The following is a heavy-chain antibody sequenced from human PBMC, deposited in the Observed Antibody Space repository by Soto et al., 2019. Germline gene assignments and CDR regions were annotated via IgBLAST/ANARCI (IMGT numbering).Heavy chain of an antibody. V-gene: IGHV4-34*01. D-gene: IGHD6-13*01. CDR2: INHSGTT. J-gene: IGHJ6*03. CDR3: ARDGIAAAGRTGYMDV. Sequence: PSETLSLTCAVDGGSFSGYYWSWIRQPPGKGLERIGEINHSGTTNYNPSLKSRVTISVDTSKNQFSLKLSSVTAADTAVYYCARDGIAAAGRTGYMDVWGKGTTVTVSS. CDR1: GGSFSGYY.